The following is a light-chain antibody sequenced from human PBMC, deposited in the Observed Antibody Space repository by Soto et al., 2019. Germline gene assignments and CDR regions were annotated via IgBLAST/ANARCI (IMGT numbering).Light chain of an antibody. CDR3: QQLNSYPLT. CDR1: QGISSY. CDR2: AAS. Sequence: IQFTKSLSSLSASLRDRVNITCRASQGISSYLAWYQQKPGKAPKLLIYAASTLQSGVPSRFSGSGSGTDFTLTISSLQPEDFATYYCQQLNSYPLTFGGGTKVDIK. V-gene: IGKV1-9*01. J-gene: IGKJ4*01.